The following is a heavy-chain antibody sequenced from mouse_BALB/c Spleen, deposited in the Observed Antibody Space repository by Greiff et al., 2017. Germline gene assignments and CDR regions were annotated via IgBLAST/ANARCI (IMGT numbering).Heavy chain of an antibody. CDR1: GFTFSSYT. J-gene: IGHJ1*01. V-gene: IGHV5-6-4*01. Sequence: EVKLVESGGGLVKPGGSLKLSCAASGFTFSSYTMSWVRQTPEKRLEWVATISSGGSYTYYPDSVKGRFTISRDNAKNTLYLQMSSLKSEDTAMYYCTRDQKYGNYRYFDVWGAGTTVTVSS. CDR2: ISSGGSYT. D-gene: IGHD2-10*02. CDR3: TRDQKYGNYRYFDV.